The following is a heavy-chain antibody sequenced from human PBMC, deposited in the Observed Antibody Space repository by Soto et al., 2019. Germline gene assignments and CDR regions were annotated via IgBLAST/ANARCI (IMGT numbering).Heavy chain of an antibody. CDR3: AREGDSSGYPVYFDS. V-gene: IGHV1-18*01. D-gene: IGHD3-22*01. CDR1: GYTFSTYG. J-gene: IGHJ4*02. Sequence: ASVKVSCKASGYTFSTYGINWVRQAPGQGLEWMGWISAYNGDTDYAQNFQGRVTMTTDTSTSTAYMELRSLRSDDTAVYYCAREGDSSGYPVYFDSWGQGTVVTVSS. CDR2: ISAYNGDT.